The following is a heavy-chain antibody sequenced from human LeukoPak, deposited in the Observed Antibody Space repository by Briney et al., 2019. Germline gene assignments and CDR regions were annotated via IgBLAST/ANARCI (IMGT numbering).Heavy chain of an antibody. D-gene: IGHD3-22*01. CDR3: ARCARSGYYSRGLYYFDY. CDR2: FDPEDGET. Sequence: ASVKVSCKVSGYTLTELSMHWVRQAPGKGLEWMGGFDPEDGETIYAQKFQGRVTMTEDTSTDTAYMELRSLRSDDTAVYYCARCARSGYYSRGLYYFDYWGQGTLVTVSS. CDR1: GYTLTELS. J-gene: IGHJ4*02. V-gene: IGHV1-24*01.